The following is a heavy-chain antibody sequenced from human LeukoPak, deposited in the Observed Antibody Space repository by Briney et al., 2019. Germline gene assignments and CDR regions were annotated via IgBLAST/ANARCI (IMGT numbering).Heavy chain of an antibody. Sequence: GGSLRLSCAASGFTFTTSDMHCVRQAPGKGLEWVSAINTSGDRTYYSDSVKGRFTISRDNSKDTLYLQMNSLRVEDTAVYYCAKRFCSGGVCYPLDCWGQGTLVTVSS. CDR3: AKRFCSGGVCYPLDC. CDR1: GFTFTTSD. D-gene: IGHD2-15*01. V-gene: IGHV3-23*01. J-gene: IGHJ4*02. CDR2: INTSGDRT.